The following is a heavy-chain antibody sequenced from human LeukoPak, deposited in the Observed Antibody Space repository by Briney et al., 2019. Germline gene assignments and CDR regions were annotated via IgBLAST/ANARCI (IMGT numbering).Heavy chain of an antibody. J-gene: IGHJ2*01. D-gene: IGHD5-24*01. V-gene: IGHV4-59*08. CDR1: GGSISSYY. CDR3: ARHRSRDGYNHYWYFDL. CDR2: IYYSGST. Sequence: SETLSLTCTVSGGSISSYYWSWIRQPPGKGLEWIAYIYYSGSTNYNPSLKSRVTISVGTSKNQFSLKMSSVTAADTAVYYCARHRSRDGYNHYWYFDLWGRGTLVTVSS.